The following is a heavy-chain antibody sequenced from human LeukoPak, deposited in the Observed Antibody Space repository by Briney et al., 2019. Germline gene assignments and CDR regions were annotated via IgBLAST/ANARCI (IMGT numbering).Heavy chain of an antibody. CDR2: IYHSGGT. Sequence: SETLSLTCTVSGYSISSGYYWGWIRQPPGKGLEWIGIIYHSGGTYYNPSIKSRVPISVDTSKNQFSLKLSSVTAADTAVYYCARVRRGSYYSDYWGQGTLVTVSS. J-gene: IGHJ4*02. CDR3: ARVRRGSYYSDY. V-gene: IGHV4-38-2*02. D-gene: IGHD1-26*01. CDR1: GYSISSGYY.